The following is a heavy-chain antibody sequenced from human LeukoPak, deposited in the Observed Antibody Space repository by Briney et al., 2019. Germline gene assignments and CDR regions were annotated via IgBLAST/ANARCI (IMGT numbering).Heavy chain of an antibody. D-gene: IGHD3-3*01. CDR3: ARGRGFWSGYYTGSDAFDI. J-gene: IGHJ3*02. Sequence: SETLSLTCAVYGGSFSGYYWSWIRQPPGKGLEWIREINHSGSTNYNPSLKSRVTMSVDTSKNQFSLKLSSVTAADTAVYYCARGRGFWSGYYTGSDAFDIWGQGTMVTVSS. CDR2: INHSGST. CDR1: GGSFSGYY. V-gene: IGHV4-34*01.